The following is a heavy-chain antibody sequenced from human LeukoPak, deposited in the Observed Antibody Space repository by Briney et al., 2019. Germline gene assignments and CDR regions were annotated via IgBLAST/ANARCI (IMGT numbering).Heavy chain of an antibody. CDR2: IYYSGST. V-gene: IGHV4-59*01. D-gene: IGHD2-15*01. J-gene: IGHJ4*02. Sequence: SETLSLTCTVSGGSISSYYWSWIRQPPGKGLEWIGYIYYSGSTYYNPSLKSRVTISVDTSKNQFSLKLNSVTAADTAVYYCASARYCSGGTCYSLHDYWGQGTLVTVSS. CDR1: GGSISSYY. CDR3: ASARYCSGGTCYSLHDY.